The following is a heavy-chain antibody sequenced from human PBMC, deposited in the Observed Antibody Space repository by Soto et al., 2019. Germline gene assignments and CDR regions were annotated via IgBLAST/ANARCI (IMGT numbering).Heavy chain of an antibody. J-gene: IGHJ6*02. Sequence: GASVKVSCKASGGTFSSYAINWVRQATGQGLEWMGWMNPNSGNTGYAQKFQGRVTMTRNTSISTAYMELSSLRSEDTAVYYCATAYYYDSSGYYRAKYYYYYGMDVWGQGTTVTVSS. CDR1: GGTFSSYA. CDR2: MNPNSGNT. CDR3: ATAYYYDSSGYYRAKYYYYYGMDV. V-gene: IGHV1-8*02. D-gene: IGHD3-22*01.